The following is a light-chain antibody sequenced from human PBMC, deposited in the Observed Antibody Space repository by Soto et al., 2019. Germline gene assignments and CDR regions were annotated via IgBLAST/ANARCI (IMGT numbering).Light chain of an antibody. CDR3: QQRGNWPSLT. J-gene: IGKJ4*01. CDR1: QSISSQ. Sequence: EIVLTQSPATLSLSPGERATLFCRASQSISSQLAWYQQKPGQAPRLLIYDASNRATGIPARFRGSGSGTDFTLTIAGLEPEDFAVYYCQQRGNWPSLTFGGGTKVEIK. CDR2: DAS. V-gene: IGKV3-11*01.